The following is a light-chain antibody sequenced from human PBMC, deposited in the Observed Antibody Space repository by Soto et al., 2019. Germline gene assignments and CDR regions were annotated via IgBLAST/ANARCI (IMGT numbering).Light chain of an antibody. J-gene: IGKJ2*01. V-gene: IGKV3-15*01. Sequence: EIVMTQSPATLSVSPGERATLSCRASQSVSSNLAWYQQKPGQAPRLLIYGASTRATGIPARFSGSGSGTEFTLTXXSLQSEDFAVYXCXQYNNWPPYTFGQGTKLEIK. CDR1: QSVSSN. CDR3: XQYNNWPPYT. CDR2: GAS.